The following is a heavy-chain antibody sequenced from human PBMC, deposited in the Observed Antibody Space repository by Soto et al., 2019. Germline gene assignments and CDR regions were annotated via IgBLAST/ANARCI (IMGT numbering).Heavy chain of an antibody. CDR1: GASIRSGGYY. J-gene: IGHJ4*02. CDR2: IYYTGGT. V-gene: IGHV4-31*03. Sequence: SETLSLTCSVSGASIRSGGYYWSWLRQSPGKGLEWIGHIYYTGGTFYSPSLKSRLTISLDTSKNQFSLDLSSVTAADTAMYYCARIEMASIKWGRGTLVTVSS. CDR3: ARIEMASIK.